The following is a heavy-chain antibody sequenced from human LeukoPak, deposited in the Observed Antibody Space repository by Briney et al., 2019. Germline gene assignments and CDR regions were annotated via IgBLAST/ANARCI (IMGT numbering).Heavy chain of an antibody. CDR2: IKEDGTEQ. J-gene: IGHJ4*02. V-gene: IGHV3-7*01. Sequence: GGSLRLSCRASGFTFSNYWMSWVRQSPGKGLEGVANIKEDGTEQMYVDSVKGRFTISRDNAKNTLYLQMNSLRVEDTAVYSCVRMAAGPRWGQGTLVTVSS. D-gene: IGHD5-24*01. CDR3: VRMAAGPR. CDR1: GFTFSNYW.